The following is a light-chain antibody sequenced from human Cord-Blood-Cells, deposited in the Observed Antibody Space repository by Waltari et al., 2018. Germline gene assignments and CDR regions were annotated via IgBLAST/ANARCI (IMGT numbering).Light chain of an antibody. V-gene: IGKV4-1*01. J-gene: IGKJ2*03. Sequence: DIVMTQSPDSLALSLGERATIDCKSSPSVLYSSNNKNYLAWYQQKPGQPPKLLIYWASTRESGVPDRFSGSGSGTDFTLTISSLQAEDVAVYYCQQYYSTPDSFGQGTKLEIK. CDR3: QQYYSTPDS. CDR2: WAS. CDR1: PSVLYSSNNKNY.